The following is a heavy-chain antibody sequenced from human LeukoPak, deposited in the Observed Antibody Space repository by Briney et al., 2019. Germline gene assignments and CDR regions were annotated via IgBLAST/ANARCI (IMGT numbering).Heavy chain of an antibody. CDR1: GYTFTAYY. D-gene: IGHD6-13*01. J-gene: IGHJ4*02. Sequence: ASVKVSCKASGYTFTAYYMHWVRQAPGQGLEWLGWINPNSGCTNYAQKFQGRVTMTRDTSITTAYMELSRLSSDDTAVYYCASSVSSRWAIIDYWGQGTLV. V-gene: IGHV1-2*02. CDR3: ASSVSSRWAIIDY. CDR2: INPNSGCT.